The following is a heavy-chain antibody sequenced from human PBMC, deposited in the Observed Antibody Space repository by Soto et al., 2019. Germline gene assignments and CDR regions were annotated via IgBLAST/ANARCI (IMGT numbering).Heavy chain of an antibody. Sequence: QVQLVQSGAEVKKPGASVKVSCKASGYTFTSYAMHWVRQAPGQRLEWMGWINAGNGNTKYSQKFQDRVTITRDTSASKAYMELSSLKSEDTAVYYCARDIIEYSSEYYYSYGMDVWGQGTTVTVSS. CDR2: INAGNGNT. CDR3: ARDIIEYSSEYYYSYGMDV. D-gene: IGHD6-19*01. V-gene: IGHV1-3*01. CDR1: GYTFTSYA. J-gene: IGHJ6*02.